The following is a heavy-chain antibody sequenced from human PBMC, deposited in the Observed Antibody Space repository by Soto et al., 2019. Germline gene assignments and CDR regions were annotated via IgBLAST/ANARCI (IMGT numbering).Heavy chain of an antibody. Sequence: ESGGGVVQPGRSLRLSCAASGFTFSSYAMHWVRQAPGKGLEWVAVISYDGSNKYYADSVKGRFTISRDNSKNTLYLQMNSLRAEDTAVYYCARDRSGSYYSYAFDIWGQGTMVTVSS. D-gene: IGHD1-26*01. V-gene: IGHV3-30-3*01. CDR2: ISYDGSNK. CDR3: ARDRSGSYYSYAFDI. CDR1: GFTFSSYA. J-gene: IGHJ3*02.